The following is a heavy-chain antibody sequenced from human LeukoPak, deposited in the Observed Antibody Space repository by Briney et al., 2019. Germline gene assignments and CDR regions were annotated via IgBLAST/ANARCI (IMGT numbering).Heavy chain of an antibody. D-gene: IGHD3-9*01. CDR2: ISGSGGST. Sequence: GGSLRLSCATSGFTFSSYAMSWVRQAPGKGLEWVSAISGSGGSTYYADSVKGRFTISRDNSKNTLYLQMNSLRAEDTAVYYCAKDGSLRYFDWLLDYWGQGTLVTVSS. J-gene: IGHJ4*02. CDR1: GFTFSSYA. V-gene: IGHV3-23*01. CDR3: AKDGSLRYFDWLLDY.